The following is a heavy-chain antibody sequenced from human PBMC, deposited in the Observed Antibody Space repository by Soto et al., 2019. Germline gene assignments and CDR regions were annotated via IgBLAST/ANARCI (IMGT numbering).Heavy chain of an antibody. CDR1: GFSFSSCA. CDR3: AKVAGVATGGTVGGLDP. V-gene: IGHV3-30*18. CDR2: ISYDGSRK. Sequence: PGGSLRLSCQTSGFSFSSCAMHWVRQAPGKGLQWVGVISYDGSRKFYGESVKGRFTISRDNSKNTLYLQMPSLTTEDTGIYYCAKVAGVATGGTVGGLDPWGQGTLVTVSS. D-gene: IGHD6-13*01. J-gene: IGHJ5*02.